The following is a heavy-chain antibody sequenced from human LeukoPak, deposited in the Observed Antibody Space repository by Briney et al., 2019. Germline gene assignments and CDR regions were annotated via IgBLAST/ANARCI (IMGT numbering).Heavy chain of an antibody. V-gene: IGHV4-31*03. CDR1: GGSISSGGYY. Sequence: SETLSLTCTVSGGSISSGGYYWSWIRQHPGKGLEWIGYIYYSGSTYYNPSLKGRVTISVDTSKNQFSLKLSSVTAADTAVYYCARSPLEATYCDYEGSWFDPWGQGTLVTVSS. D-gene: IGHD4-17*01. J-gene: IGHJ5*02. CDR3: ARSPLEATYCDYEGSWFDP. CDR2: IYYSGST.